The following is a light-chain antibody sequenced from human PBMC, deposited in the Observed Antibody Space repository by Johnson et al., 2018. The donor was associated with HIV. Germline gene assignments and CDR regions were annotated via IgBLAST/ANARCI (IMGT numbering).Light chain of an antibody. Sequence: QSVLTQPPSVSAAPGQKVTISCSGSSSNIGNNYVSWYQQLPGTAPRLLIYDNNKRPSGIPARFSGSKSGTSATLGITGLQTGDGADYYCVTWDRSLSPHYVFGTVTQVTVL. J-gene: IGLJ1*01. V-gene: IGLV1-51*01. CDR1: SSNIGNNY. CDR2: DNN. CDR3: VTWDRSLSPHYV.